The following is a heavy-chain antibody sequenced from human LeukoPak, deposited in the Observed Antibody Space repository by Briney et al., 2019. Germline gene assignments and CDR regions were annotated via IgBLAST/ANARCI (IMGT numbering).Heavy chain of an antibody. V-gene: IGHV1-2*02. CDR1: GYTFTGYY. D-gene: IGHD2-2*01. CDR2: INPNSGGT. Sequence: GASVKVSCKASGYTFTGYYMHWVRQAPGQGLAWLRWINPNSGGTNYAQKFQGRVTMTRDTSISTAYMELSRLRSDDTAVYYCARAAIVVVPAATALTSYYYYGMDVWGQGTTVTVSS. CDR3: ARAAIVVVPAATALTSYYYYGMDV. J-gene: IGHJ6*02.